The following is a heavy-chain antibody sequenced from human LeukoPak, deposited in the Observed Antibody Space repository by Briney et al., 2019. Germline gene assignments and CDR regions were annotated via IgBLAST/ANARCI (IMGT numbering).Heavy chain of an antibody. CDR3: ARGPSSGCYFDY. J-gene: IGHJ4*02. Sequence: PSETLSLTCAVSGYSISSGYYWGWIRQPPGKGLEWIGSIYHSGSTYYNPSLKSRVTISVDTSKNQFSLKLSSVTAADTAVYYCARGPSSGCYFDYWGQGTLVTVSS. V-gene: IGHV4-38-2*01. CDR1: GYSISSGYY. D-gene: IGHD6-19*01. CDR2: IYHSGST.